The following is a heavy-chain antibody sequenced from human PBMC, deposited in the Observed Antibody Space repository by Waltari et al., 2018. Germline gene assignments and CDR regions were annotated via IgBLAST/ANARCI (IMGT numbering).Heavy chain of an antibody. V-gene: IGHV4-61*02. CDR1: GGSISSGSYY. CDR2: IYTSGST. Sequence: QVQLQESGPGLVKPSQTLSLTCTVSGGSISSGSYYWSWIRQPAGKGLEWIGRIYTSGSTNYNPSLKSRVTISVETSKNQFSLKLSSVTAADTAVYYCARDPATKKREWELPDAFDIWGQGTMVTVSS. D-gene: IGHD1-26*01. J-gene: IGHJ3*02. CDR3: ARDPATKKREWELPDAFDI.